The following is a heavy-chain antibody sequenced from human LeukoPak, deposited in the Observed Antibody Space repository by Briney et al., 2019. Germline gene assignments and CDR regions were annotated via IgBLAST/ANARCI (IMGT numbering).Heavy chain of an antibody. J-gene: IGHJ4*02. CDR1: GGSISSGGYY. CDR3: AREGKYSSSAYYFDY. CDR2: IYYSGST. Sequence: TSETLSLTCTVSGGSISSGGYYWSWIRQHPGKGLEWIGYIYYSGSTYYNPSLKSRVTISVDTSKNQFSLKLSSVTAADTAVYYCAREGKYSSSAYYFDYWGQGTLVTVSS. V-gene: IGHV4-31*03. D-gene: IGHD6-6*01.